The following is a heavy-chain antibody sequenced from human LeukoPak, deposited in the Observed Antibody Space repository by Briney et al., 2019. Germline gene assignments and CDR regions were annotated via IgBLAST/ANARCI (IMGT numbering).Heavy chain of an antibody. CDR1: GFTFSDYY. J-gene: IGHJ4*02. Sequence: PGGSLRLSCAASGFTFSDYYMTWVGQAPGKGLEWVSYISSSGSIIYYADSVKGRFIISRDNAKNSLYLQMNSLRAEDTAVYFCARVGYDSSGRFDYWGQGTLVTVSS. CDR3: ARVGYDSSGRFDY. V-gene: IGHV3-11*04. CDR2: ISSSGSII. D-gene: IGHD3-22*01.